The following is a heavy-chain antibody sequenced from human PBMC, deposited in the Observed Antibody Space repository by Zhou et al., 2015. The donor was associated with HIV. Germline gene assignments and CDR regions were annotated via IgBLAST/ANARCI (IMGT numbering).Heavy chain of an antibody. V-gene: IGHV1-46*01. D-gene: IGHD2-21*01. J-gene: IGHJ4*02. CDR3: ARSNQRDFRLLGVY. CDR1: GDTFTNYY. Sequence: QVQLVQSGAEVKKPGASVTVSCKASGDTFTNYYIHWVRQAPGQGLQWMGMINPNVGSTTYAQRFQGRVTLTRDTSTSTVYLDLSSLRSEDTAVYYCARSNQRDFRLLGVYWGQGTLITVSP. CDR2: INPNVGST.